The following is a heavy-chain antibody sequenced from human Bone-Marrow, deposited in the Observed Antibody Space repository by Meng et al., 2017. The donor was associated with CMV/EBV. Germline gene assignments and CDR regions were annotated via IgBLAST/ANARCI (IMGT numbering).Heavy chain of an antibody. J-gene: IGHJ6*02. CDR2: INPSGGST. V-gene: IGHV1-46*01. CDR1: GYTFTSYY. Sequence: VKVSCKASGYTFTSYYMHWVRQAPGQGLEWMGIINPSGGSTSYAQKFQGRVTMTRDTSTTTVYMELSSLRSEDTAVYYCASHDYSNYYYYYSMDVWGQGTTVTVYS. CDR3: ASHDYSNYYYYYSMDV. D-gene: IGHD4-11*01.